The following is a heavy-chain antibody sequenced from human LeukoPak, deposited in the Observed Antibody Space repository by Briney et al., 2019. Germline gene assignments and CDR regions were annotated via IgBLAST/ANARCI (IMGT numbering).Heavy chain of an antibody. J-gene: IGHJ4*02. CDR1: GYSISSGYY. CDR3: ARVMTGSQFDY. CDR2: ISHSGST. Sequence: PSETLSLTCAVSGYSISSGYYWGWIRQPPGKGLEWIGSISHSGSTYYNSSLQSRVTILRDTSKNQVSLKLTSVTVADTAVYYCARVMTGSQFDYWGQGTLVTVSS. D-gene: IGHD2-21*01. V-gene: IGHV4-38-2*01.